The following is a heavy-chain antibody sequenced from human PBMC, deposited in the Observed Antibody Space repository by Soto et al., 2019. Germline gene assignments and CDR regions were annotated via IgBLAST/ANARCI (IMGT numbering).Heavy chain of an antibody. J-gene: IGHJ4*02. CDR3: ARTKTSSTSFHVDY. V-gene: IGHV4-31*03. CDR2: IYYSGST. CDR1: GGSISSGDYY. Sequence: QVQLQESGPGLVKPSQTLSITCTVSGGSISSGDYYWTWIRQHPGKGLEWIGYIYYSGSTKHNPSLKSRITISVDTSKNQFSLKLNSVTAADTAVYYCARTKTSSTSFHVDYWGQGTQVTVSS. D-gene: IGHD2-2*01.